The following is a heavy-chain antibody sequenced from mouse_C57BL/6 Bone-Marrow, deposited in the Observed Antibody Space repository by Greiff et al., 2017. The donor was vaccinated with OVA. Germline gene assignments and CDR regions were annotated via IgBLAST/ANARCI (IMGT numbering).Heavy chain of an antibody. CDR1: GYSITSGYD. CDR2: ISYSGST. J-gene: IGHJ4*01. D-gene: IGHD1-1*02. V-gene: IGHV3-1*01. CDR3: ARRRLWGDMDY. Sequence: ESGPGMVKPSQSLSLTCTVTGYSITSGYDWHWIRHFPGNKLEWMGYISYSGSTNYNPSLKSRISITHDTSKNHFFLKLNSVTTEDKAAYYCARRRLWGDMDYWGQGTSVTVSS.